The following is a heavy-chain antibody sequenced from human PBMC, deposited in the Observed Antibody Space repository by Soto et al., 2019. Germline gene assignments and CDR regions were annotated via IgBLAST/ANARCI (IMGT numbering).Heavy chain of an antibody. J-gene: IGHJ4*02. D-gene: IGHD1-1*01. Sequence: SETLSLTCTVSGGSISSYYWSWIRQPPGKGLEWNGYIYYSGSTNYNPSLKSRVTISVDTSKTQFSLKLISVTAAVPAAYFCARGGHPTIDYWGRGS. V-gene: IGHV4-59*01. CDR1: GGSISSYY. CDR2: IYYSGST. CDR3: ARGGHPTIDY.